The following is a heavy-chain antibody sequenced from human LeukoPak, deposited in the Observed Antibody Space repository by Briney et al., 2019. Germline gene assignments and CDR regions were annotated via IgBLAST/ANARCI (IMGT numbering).Heavy chain of an antibody. CDR1: GGSISSSNW. CDR2: IYHSGST. Sequence: SETLSLTCAVSGGSISSSNWWSWVRQPPGKGLEWIGEIYHSGSTNYNPSLKSRVTISVDKSKNQFSLKLSSVTAADTAVYYCARTYYGSGIPNYFDYWGQETLVTVSS. J-gene: IGHJ4*02. V-gene: IGHV4-4*02. D-gene: IGHD3-10*01. CDR3: ARTYYGSGIPNYFDY.